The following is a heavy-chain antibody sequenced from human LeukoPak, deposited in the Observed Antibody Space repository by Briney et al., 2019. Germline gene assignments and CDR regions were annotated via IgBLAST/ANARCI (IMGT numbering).Heavy chain of an antibody. D-gene: IGHD3-3*01. V-gene: IGHV3-23*01. J-gene: IGHJ4*02. CDR3: AKDFWSGYYPTY. CDR2: SGSGGST. CDR1: GFTFSSYA. Sequence: GGSLRLSCAASGFTFSSYAMSWVRQAPGKGLEWVSGSGSGGSTRYADSVEGRFTISRDNSKNTLYLQMSSLRAEDTAVYYCAKDFWSGYYPTYWGQGTLVTVSS.